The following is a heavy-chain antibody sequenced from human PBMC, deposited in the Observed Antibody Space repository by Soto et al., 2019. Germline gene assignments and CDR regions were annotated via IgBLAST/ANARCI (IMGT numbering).Heavy chain of an antibody. Sequence: ESGPTLVKPTQTLTLTCTFSGFSLNTYGVGVGWIRQPPGKALEWLALIYWDDDKRYSPSLKSRLTITKDTSKNQVVLTMTNMDPVDTVTYYCARALGSWGAYYFDYWGQGTLVTVSS. CDR1: GFSLNTYGVG. CDR3: ARALGSWGAYYFDY. V-gene: IGHV2-5*02. D-gene: IGHD3-16*01. J-gene: IGHJ4*02. CDR2: IYWDDDK.